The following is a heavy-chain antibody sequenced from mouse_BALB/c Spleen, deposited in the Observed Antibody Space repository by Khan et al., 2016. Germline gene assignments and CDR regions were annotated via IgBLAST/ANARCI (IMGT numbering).Heavy chain of an antibody. CDR1: GFTFNTYA. CDR3: VRHYYGSNWYFDV. V-gene: IGHV10-1*02. CDR2: IRNKSNNYAT. J-gene: IGHJ1*01. Sequence: EVQLVESGGGLVQPKGSLKLSCAASGFTFNTYAMNWVRQAPGKGLEWVARIRNKSNNYATYYADSVKDRFTISRDDSQSMLYLQMNNLKTEDTAMYYCVRHYYGSNWYFDVWGAGTTVTVSS. D-gene: IGHD1-1*01.